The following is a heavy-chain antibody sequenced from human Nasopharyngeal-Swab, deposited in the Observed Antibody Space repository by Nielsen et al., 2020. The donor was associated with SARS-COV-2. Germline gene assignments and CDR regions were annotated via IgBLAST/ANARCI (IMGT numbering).Heavy chain of an antibody. CDR3: ARWSSSSIKFDY. V-gene: IGHV4-39*01. CDR2: MYPSGAT. Sequence: SETLSLTCTVSGGSMSSFAFDSYWAWLRQPPGMGLEWIGSMYPSGATSTNPSLKSRVTLSVDTSTNKFSLNLSSVTAADTAVYYCARWSSSSIKFDYWGQGTLVSVSS. D-gene: IGHD3-3*01. J-gene: IGHJ4*02. CDR1: GGSMSSFAFDSY.